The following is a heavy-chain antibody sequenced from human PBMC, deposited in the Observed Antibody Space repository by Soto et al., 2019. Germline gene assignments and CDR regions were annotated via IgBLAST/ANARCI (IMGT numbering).Heavy chain of an antibody. CDR2: INVYNGNT. J-gene: IGHJ5*02. Sequence: QVQLVQSGGEVKKPGASVKVSCKASGYTFTNYGISWVRQAPGQGLEWMGWINVYNGNTKYAQKVQGRVTMTTDTSTSTGYMELRSLRSEDKAVYYCARGVGSGSYYNQYNWFDPWGQGTLVTVSS. V-gene: IGHV1-18*01. CDR3: ARGVGSGSYYNQYNWFDP. CDR1: GYTFTNYG. D-gene: IGHD3-10*01.